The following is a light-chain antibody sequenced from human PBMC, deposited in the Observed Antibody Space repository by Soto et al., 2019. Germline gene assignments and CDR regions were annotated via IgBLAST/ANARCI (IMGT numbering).Light chain of an antibody. CDR2: NDY. CDR3: AVWDDSLSGVV. Sequence: QSVLAQPPSASGTPGQRVTISCSGSTSNVGSNLASWYQQLPGSAPKLLIYNDYERPSGVPDRFSGSKSGTSASLGIRGLRSEDEADYFCAVWDDSLSGVVFGGGTKLTVL. J-gene: IGLJ2*01. CDR1: TSNVGSNL. V-gene: IGLV1-47*02.